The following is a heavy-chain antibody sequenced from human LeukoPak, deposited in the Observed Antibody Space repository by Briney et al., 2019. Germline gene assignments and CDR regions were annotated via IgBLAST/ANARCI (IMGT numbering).Heavy chain of an antibody. Sequence: GGSLRLSCAASGFTFSSYAMSWVRQAPGKGLEWVSAISGSGGSTYYADSVKGRFTISRDNSKNTLYLQMNSLRAEDTAVYYCAKGTIIWFGESMYYFDYWGQGTLVTVSS. V-gene: IGHV3-23*01. CDR2: ISGSGGST. CDR1: GFTFSSYA. D-gene: IGHD3-10*01. J-gene: IGHJ4*02. CDR3: AKGTIIWFGESMYYFDY.